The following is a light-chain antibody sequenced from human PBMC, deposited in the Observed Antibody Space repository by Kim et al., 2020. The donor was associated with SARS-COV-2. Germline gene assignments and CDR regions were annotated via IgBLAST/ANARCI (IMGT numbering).Light chain of an antibody. J-gene: IGLJ2*01. Sequence: KTPITRSGTSPNIGNNLLSWHQQLPEPPPNLLIYDNDKRLSGIPGRFSGAKSGTSATLGIAGLQTGDEADYYCATWDNSLYGGVFGGGTQLTVL. CDR1: SPNIGNNL. CDR2: DND. CDR3: ATWDNSLYGGV. V-gene: IGLV1-51*01.